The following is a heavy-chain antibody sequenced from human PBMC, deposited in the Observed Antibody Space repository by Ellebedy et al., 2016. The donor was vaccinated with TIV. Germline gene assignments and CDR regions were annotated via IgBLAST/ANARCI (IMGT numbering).Heavy chain of an antibody. J-gene: IGHJ4*02. CDR2: VSYDGNDK. CDR3: TRGAAAAHPGGYFDC. V-gene: IGHV3-30-3*01. Sequence: GESLKISCAASGFTFSTYAMHWVRQAPGKGLEWVAVVSYDGNDKYYADSVKGRFTISRDNSKNTLYLQMNSLRAEDTAVFYCTRGAAAAHPGGYFDCWGQGTLVTVSS. D-gene: IGHD2-2*01. CDR1: GFTFSTYA.